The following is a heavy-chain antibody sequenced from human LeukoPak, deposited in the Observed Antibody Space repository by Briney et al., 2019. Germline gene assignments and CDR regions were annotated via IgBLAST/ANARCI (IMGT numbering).Heavy chain of an antibody. D-gene: IGHD3-10*01. Sequence: TSETLSLTCAVSGGSISSSNWWSWVRQPPGKGLEWIGEIYHCGSTNYNPSLKSRVTISVDKSKNQFSLKLSSVTAADTAVYYCARQNPHYYGSGSYLSFWGQGTLVTVSS. CDR3: ARQNPHYYGSGSYLSF. J-gene: IGHJ4*02. V-gene: IGHV4-4*02. CDR2: IYHCGST. CDR1: GGSISSSNW.